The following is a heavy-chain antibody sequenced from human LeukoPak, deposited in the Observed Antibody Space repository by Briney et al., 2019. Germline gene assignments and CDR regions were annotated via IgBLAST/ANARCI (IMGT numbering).Heavy chain of an antibody. J-gene: IGHJ4*02. CDR3: AKGGGDLDY. CDR2: ISYDGSNK. Sequence: GGSLRLSCAASGFTFSSYGMHWVRQAPGKGLEWVAVISYDGSNKYDADSVKGRFTISRDNSKDTLYLQMNSLRAEDTAVYYCAKGGGDLDYWGQGTLVTASS. CDR1: GFTFSSYG. D-gene: IGHD4-17*01. V-gene: IGHV3-30*18.